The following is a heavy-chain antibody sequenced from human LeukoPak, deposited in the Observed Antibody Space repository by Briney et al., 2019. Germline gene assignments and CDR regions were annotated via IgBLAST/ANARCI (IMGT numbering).Heavy chain of an antibody. D-gene: IGHD3-22*01. V-gene: IGHV3-74*01. CDR2: IYSYGSRR. CDR1: GFTFSSYW. CDR3: ARDGDSSGYYVNIDY. Sequence: PGGSLRLTCAASGFTFSSYWKHWVRQSQGKGMGWDSRIYSYGSRRSYADSVKGRVTISRDNAKTTLYPQMSRLRAEDTAVYYCARDGDSSGYYVNIDYWGQGTLVTVSS. J-gene: IGHJ4*01.